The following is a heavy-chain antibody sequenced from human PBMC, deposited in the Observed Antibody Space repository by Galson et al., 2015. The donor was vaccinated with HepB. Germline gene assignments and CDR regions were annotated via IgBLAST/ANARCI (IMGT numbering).Heavy chain of an antibody. CDR3: ATCGGNCYSPDY. D-gene: IGHD2-21*01. CDR2: IIPIFRSA. J-gene: IGHJ4*02. Sequence: SVKVSCKASGGTFRDYGISWVRQAPGQGLEWMGGIIPIFRSAKYAQRFQGRVTITVDASGTTAYLELRSLRSEDTAIYYCATCGGNCYSPDYWGQGTLVTVSS. V-gene: IGHV1-69*13. CDR1: GGTFRDYG.